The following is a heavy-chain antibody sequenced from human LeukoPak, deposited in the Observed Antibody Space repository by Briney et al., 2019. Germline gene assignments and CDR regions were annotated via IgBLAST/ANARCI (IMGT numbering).Heavy chain of an antibody. CDR1: GFTFSSYA. CDR2: ISGSGGST. CDR3: AKDWDRYGFPYYYYMDV. D-gene: IGHD5-18*01. J-gene: IGHJ6*03. Sequence: GGSLRLSCAAPGFTFSSYAMSWVRQAPGKGLEWVSAISGSGGSTYYADSVKGRFTISRDNSKNTLHLQMNSLKAKETAVYSCAKDWDRYGFPYYYYMDVWGKGTTVTVSS. V-gene: IGHV3-23*01.